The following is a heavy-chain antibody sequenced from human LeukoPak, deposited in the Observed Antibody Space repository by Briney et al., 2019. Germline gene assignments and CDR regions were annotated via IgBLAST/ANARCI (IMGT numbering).Heavy chain of an antibody. Sequence: SETLSLTCAVYGGSFSGYYWSWIRQPPGKGLEWIGEINHSGSTNYNPSLKSRVTISVDTSKNQFSLKLSSVTAADTAVYYCARRKYYGSTRSPYYFDYWGQGTLVTVSS. D-gene: IGHD3-10*01. CDR2: INHSGST. CDR3: ARRKYYGSTRSPYYFDY. V-gene: IGHV4-34*01. CDR1: GGSFSGYY. J-gene: IGHJ4*02.